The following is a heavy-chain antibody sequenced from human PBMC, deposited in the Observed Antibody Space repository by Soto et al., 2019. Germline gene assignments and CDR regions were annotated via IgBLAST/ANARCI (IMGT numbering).Heavy chain of an antibody. CDR3: ARGGIVVVRESNWFDP. V-gene: IGHV4-34*01. CDR2: INHSGST. D-gene: IGHD3-22*01. CDR1: GGSFSGYY. J-gene: IGHJ5*02. Sequence: QVQLQQWGAGLLKPSETLSLTCAVYGGSFSGYYWSWIRQPPGKGLEWIGEINHSGSTNYNPSLKSRVTISVDTSKNHFSLKLSSVTAADTAVYYCARGGIVVVRESNWFDPWGQGTLVTVSS.